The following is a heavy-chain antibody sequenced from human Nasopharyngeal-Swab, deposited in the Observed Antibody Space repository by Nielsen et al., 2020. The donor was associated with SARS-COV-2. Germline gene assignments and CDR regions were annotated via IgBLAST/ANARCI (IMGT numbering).Heavy chain of an antibody. J-gene: IGHJ5*02. CDR3: ARDLGITMVRGVTRDNWFDP. D-gene: IGHD3-10*01. CDR2: IKQDGSEK. V-gene: IGHV3-7*01. Sequence: WIRQPPGKGLERVANIKQDGSEKYYVDSVKGRFTISRDNAKNSLYLQMNSLRAEDTAVYYCARDLGITMVRGVTRDNWFDPWGQGTLVTVSS.